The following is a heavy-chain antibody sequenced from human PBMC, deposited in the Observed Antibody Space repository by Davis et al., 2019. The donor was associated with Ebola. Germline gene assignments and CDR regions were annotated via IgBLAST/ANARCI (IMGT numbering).Heavy chain of an antibody. J-gene: IGHJ4*02. V-gene: IGHV3-30*03. CDR2: ISYDGSKK. CDR3: AREASRLYYLDS. D-gene: IGHD6-6*01. CDR1: GFNFHSFA. Sequence: PGGSLRLSCEASGFNFHSFAMHWVRQAPGKGLEWVAGISYDGSKKNYGDSVKGRSTISRDNSKNTVFLRMNSLRPDDTSLYYCAREASRLYYLDSWGQGTLVTVSS.